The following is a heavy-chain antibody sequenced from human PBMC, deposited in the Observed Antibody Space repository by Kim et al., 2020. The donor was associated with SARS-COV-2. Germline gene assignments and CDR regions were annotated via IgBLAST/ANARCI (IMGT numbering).Heavy chain of an antibody. V-gene: IGHV4-61*02. D-gene: IGHD5-18*01. CDR1: GGSISSGSYY. CDR3: ARGRGYSYGN. CDR2: IYTSGST. Sequence: SETLSLTCTVSGGSISSGSYYWSWIRQPAGKGLEWIGRIYTSGSTNYNPSLKSRVTISVDTSKNQFSLKLSSVTAADTAVYYCARGRGYSYGNWGQGTLVTVSS. J-gene: IGHJ4*02.